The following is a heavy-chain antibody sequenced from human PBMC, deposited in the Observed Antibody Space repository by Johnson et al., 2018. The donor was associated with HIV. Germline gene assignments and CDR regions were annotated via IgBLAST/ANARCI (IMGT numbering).Heavy chain of an antibody. CDR3: ARELVLYSSGWYAPDAFDI. J-gene: IGHJ3*02. CDR2: IRHDGNNK. CDR1: GFTFSNYG. D-gene: IGHD6-19*01. V-gene: IGHV3-30*02. Sequence: VQLVESGGGVVQPGGSLRLSCAASGFTFSNYGMHWVRQAPCKGLEWVTFIRHDGNNKYYADSMKGRFIISRDNSKNMLYLEMQSLTTEDTAVYYCARELVLYSSGWYAPDAFDIWGQGTMVTVSS.